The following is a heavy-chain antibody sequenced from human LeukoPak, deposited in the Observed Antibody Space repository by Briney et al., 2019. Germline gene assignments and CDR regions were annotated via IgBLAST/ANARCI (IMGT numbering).Heavy chain of an antibody. CDR2: ISAYNGNT. D-gene: IGHD2-15*01. CDR3: ARRIRSDGSHPANSKNWFDP. J-gene: IGHJ5*02. V-gene: IGHV1-18*01. CDR1: GYTFTSYG. Sequence: GASVKVSCKASGYTFTSYGISWVRQAPGQGLEWMGWISAYNGNTNYAQKLQGRVTMTTDTSTSTAYMELRSLRSDDTAVYYCARRIRSDGSHPANSKNWFDPWGQGTLVTVSS.